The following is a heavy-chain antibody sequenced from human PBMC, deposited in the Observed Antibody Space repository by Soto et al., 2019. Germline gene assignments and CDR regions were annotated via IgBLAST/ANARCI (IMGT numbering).Heavy chain of an antibody. CDR1: GGSISSSSYY. D-gene: IGHD6-6*01. CDR3: AGQSGGSSAGLGY. J-gene: IGHJ4*02. Sequence: SETLSLTCTVSGGSISSSSYYWGWIRQPPGKGLEWIGSIYYSGSTYYNPSLKSRVTISVDTSKNQFSLKLSSVTAADTAVYYCAGQSGGSSAGLGYWGQGTLVTVSS. V-gene: IGHV4-39*01. CDR2: IYYSGST.